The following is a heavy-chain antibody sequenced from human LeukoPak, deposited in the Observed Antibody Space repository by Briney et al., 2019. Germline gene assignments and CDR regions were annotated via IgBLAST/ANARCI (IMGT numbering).Heavy chain of an antibody. D-gene: IGHD1-26*01. Sequence: GGSLRLSCAASGFIFSSYGMHWVRQAPGKGLEWVAFIRYDGSKKYYADSVKDRFTISRDNSKNTLYLQMNSLRAEDTAVYYCAKVRAPRQYYFDYWGQGTLVTVSS. CDR2: IRYDGSKK. J-gene: IGHJ4*02. CDR1: GFIFSSYG. CDR3: AKVRAPRQYYFDY. V-gene: IGHV3-30*02.